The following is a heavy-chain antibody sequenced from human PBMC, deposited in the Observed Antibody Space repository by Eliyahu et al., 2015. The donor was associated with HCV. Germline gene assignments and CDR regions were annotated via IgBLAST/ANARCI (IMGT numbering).Heavy chain of an antibody. D-gene: IGHD1-26*01. CDR2: ISSSGDSK. J-gene: IGHJ3*01. CDR3: ARDGQIVGAAKQDAFDL. CDR1: GFXFSSYE. V-gene: IGHV3-48*03. Sequence: EEQLVESGGGLVKPGGSGRLSCAAXGFXFSSYEMNWVRQAPGKGLEWVSYISSSGDSKLYADSVKGRFTISRDNAKNSLYMEMNTLIVEDMAVYYCARDGQIVGAAKQDAFDLWGQGTMVTVSS.